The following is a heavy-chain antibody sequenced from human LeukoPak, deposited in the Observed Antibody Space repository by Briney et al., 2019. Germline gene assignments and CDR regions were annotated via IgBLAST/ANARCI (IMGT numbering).Heavy chain of an antibody. CDR1: GFTFSSYS. D-gene: IGHD4-17*01. CDR2: ISSSSSYI. V-gene: IGHV3-21*01. J-gene: IGHJ3*02. Sequence: GGSLRPSCAASGFTFSSYSMNWVRQAPGKGLEWVSSISSSSSYIYYADSVKGRFTISRDNAKNSLYLQMNSLRAEDTAVYYCARGPYGDSAFDIWGQGTMVTVSS. CDR3: ARGPYGDSAFDI.